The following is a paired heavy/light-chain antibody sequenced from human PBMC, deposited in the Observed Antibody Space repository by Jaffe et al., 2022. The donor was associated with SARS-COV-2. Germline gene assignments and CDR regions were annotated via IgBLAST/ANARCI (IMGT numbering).Heavy chain of an antibody. CDR1: GFTFSSYA. Sequence: EVQLLESGGGLVQPGGSLRLSCAASGFTFSSYAMSWVRQAPGKGLEWVSAISGSGGSTYYADSVKGRFTISRDNSKNTLYLQMNSLRAEDTAVYYCAKTDPDFWSGYPSFDYWGQGTLVTVSS. V-gene: IGHV3-23*01. D-gene: IGHD3-3*01. CDR3: AKTDPDFWSGYPSFDY. CDR2: ISGSGGST. J-gene: IGHJ4*02.
Light chain of an antibody. CDR2: DAS. J-gene: IGKJ4*01. CDR3: QQFNNYRVT. Sequence: AIQLTQSPSSLSASVGDRVTITCRASQGISSALAWYQQKPGKAPKLLIYDASSLESGVPSRFSGSGSGTDFTLTISSLQPEDFATYYCQQFNNYRVTFGGGTKVEIK. V-gene: IGKV1D-13*01. CDR1: QGISSA.